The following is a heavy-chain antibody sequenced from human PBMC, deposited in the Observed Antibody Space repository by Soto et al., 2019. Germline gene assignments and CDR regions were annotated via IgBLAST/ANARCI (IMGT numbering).Heavy chain of an antibody. CDR3: ARDPHDSSGSAFDI. CDR2: IKQDGSEK. J-gene: IGHJ3*02. Sequence: GGSLRLSCAASGFTFSSYWVSWVRQAPGKGLEWVANIKQDGSEKYYVDSVKGRFTISRDNAKNSLYLQMNSLRAEDTAVYYCARDPHDSSGSAFDIWGQGTMVTVSS. CDR1: GFTFSSYW. D-gene: IGHD3-22*01. V-gene: IGHV3-7*05.